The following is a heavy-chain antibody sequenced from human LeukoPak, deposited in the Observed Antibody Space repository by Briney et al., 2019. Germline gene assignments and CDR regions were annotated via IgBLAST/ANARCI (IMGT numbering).Heavy chain of an antibody. V-gene: IGHV3-21*01. Sequence: KPGGSLRLSCAASGFTFSSYSMNWVRQAPGKGLEWVSSISSSSSYIYYADSVKGRFTISRDNAKNSLYLQMNSLRAEDTAVYYCARELGYCSSTICHPGYYYYYMDVWGKGTTVTVSS. CDR2: ISSSSSYI. D-gene: IGHD2-2*01. J-gene: IGHJ6*03. CDR3: ARELGYCSSTICHPGYYYYYMDV. CDR1: GFTFSSYS.